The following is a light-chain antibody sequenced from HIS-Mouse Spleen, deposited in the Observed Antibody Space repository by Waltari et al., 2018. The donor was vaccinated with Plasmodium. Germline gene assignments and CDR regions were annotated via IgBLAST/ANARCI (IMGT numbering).Light chain of an antibody. V-gene: IGKV3-15*01. CDR1: QNVSSN. Sequence: EIVMTQSPATLSVSPGERATLSCRSIQNVSSNLAWYQHKPGQAPGLLIYGAPTRPTGIPARFSCSGSGTEFTLTISSLQSEDFAVYYCQQYNNWSFTFGPGTKVDIK. J-gene: IGKJ3*01. CDR2: GAP. CDR3: QQYNNWSFT.